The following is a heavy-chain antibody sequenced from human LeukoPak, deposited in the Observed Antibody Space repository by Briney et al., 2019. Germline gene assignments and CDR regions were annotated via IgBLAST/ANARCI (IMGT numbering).Heavy chain of an antibody. Sequence: GGSLRLSCAASGFTFSSYEMNWVRQAPGKGLEWVSYISGSGSNRDYADSVKGRFTISRDNAENSLYLQMNSLTAEDTALYHCARGGRTSGFDYWGQGALVTVSS. CDR3: ARGGRTSGFDY. V-gene: IGHV3-48*03. CDR2: ISGSGSNR. D-gene: IGHD6-6*01. CDR1: GFTFSSYE. J-gene: IGHJ4*02.